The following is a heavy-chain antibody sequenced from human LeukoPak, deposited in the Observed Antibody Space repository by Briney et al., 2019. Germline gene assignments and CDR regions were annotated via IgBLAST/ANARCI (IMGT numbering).Heavy chain of an antibody. J-gene: IGHJ6*03. CDR3: ARVGLRGISYHMDV. V-gene: IGHV3-7*01. Sequence: GGSLRLSCAASRFILSNYWMTWVRQAPGKGLEWVATIKADGSEKYYVGSVKGRFTVSRDNAKNSLFLQMNSLRAEDTSVYYCARVGLRGISYHMDVWGNGTTVTVSS. CDR1: RFILSNYW. D-gene: IGHD5-12*01. CDR2: IKADGSEK.